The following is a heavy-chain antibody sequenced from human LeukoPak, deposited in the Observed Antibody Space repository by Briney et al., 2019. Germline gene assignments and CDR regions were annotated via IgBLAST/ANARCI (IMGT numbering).Heavy chain of an antibody. D-gene: IGHD2-2*01. CDR3: ARYHCGSTYCPGVDF. CDR1: AGSINSGGYF. CDR2: IWNSGNS. V-gene: IGHV4-31*03. Sequence: SETLSLTCTVSAGSINSGGYFWTWVRQHPGEGLEWIGYIWNSGNSYYNPSLSSRVIISADSSKSTFSLKLSSVTAADTTVYYCARYHCGSTYCPGVDFYGQGTLVTVSS. J-gene: IGHJ4*02.